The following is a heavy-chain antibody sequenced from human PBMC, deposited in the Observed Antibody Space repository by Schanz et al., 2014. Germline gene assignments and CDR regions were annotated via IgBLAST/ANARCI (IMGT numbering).Heavy chain of an antibody. CDR2: ISYDGSSK. D-gene: IGHD3-10*01. CDR3: ARGIITMVRGGDVGAFDM. J-gene: IGHJ3*02. Sequence: QVQLVESGGGVVQPGRSLRLSCAASGFTFSSYAMHWVRQAPGKGLEWVALISYDGSSKNHADSVQGRFTISRDNSKNALYLQMDSLRAEDTAVYYCARGIITMVRGGDVGAFDMWGQGTMVTVSS. CDR1: GFTFSSYA. V-gene: IGHV3-30*04.